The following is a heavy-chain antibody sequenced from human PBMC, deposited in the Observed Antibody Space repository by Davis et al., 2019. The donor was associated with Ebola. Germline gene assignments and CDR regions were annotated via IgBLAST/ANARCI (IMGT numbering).Heavy chain of an antibody. D-gene: IGHD1-26*01. CDR1: GFNFSSYA. J-gene: IGHJ5*02. V-gene: IGHV3-30-3*01. Sequence: GESLKISCAASGFNFSSYAMCWVRQAPGKGLEWMAFISYDGSKKYYADSVKGRFTISRDNSKNTLYLQMNNLRPEDTAVYYCGREGVGPPGWFDPWGQGTLVTVSS. CDR2: ISYDGSKK. CDR3: GREGVGPPGWFDP.